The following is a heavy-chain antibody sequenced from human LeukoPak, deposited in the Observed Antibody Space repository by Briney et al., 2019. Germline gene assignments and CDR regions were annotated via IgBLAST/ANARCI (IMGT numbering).Heavy chain of an antibody. J-gene: IGHJ5*02. CDR3: AREGTWAFDP. Sequence: SETLSLTCTVSGGSISSYYWSWIRQPPGKGLEWIGCIYYSGSTNYNPSLKSRVTISVDTSKNQFSLKLSSVTAADTAVYYCAREGTWAFDPWGQGTLVTVSS. CDR1: GGSISSYY. D-gene: IGHD3-10*01. CDR2: IYYSGST. V-gene: IGHV4-59*01.